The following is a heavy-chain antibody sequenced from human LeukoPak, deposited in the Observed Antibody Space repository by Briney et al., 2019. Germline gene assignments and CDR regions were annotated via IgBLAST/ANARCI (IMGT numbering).Heavy chain of an antibody. CDR3: ARDLRMVRGVYPFDI. J-gene: IGHJ3*02. D-gene: IGHD3-10*01. CDR1: GFTFSSYS. CDR2: ISSSSSYI. V-gene: IGHV3-21*01. Sequence: GGSLRLSCAASGFTFSSYSKNWVRQAPGKGLEWVSSISSSSSYIYYADSVKGRFTISRDNAKNSLYLQMNSLRAEDTAVYYCARDLRMVRGVYPFDIWGQGTMVTVSS.